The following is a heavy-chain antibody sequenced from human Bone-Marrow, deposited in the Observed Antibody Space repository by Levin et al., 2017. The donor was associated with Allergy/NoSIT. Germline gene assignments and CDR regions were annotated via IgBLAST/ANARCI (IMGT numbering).Heavy chain of an antibody. CDR1: GYTLTSYY. Sequence: PGESLKISCKASGYTLTSYYMNWVRQAPGQGLEWIGWIYANSGGTKYAHKFQGRVTMTIDTSVSTAYMELSSLRSDDTAVYYCAELVTSINWFDPWGQGTLVTVSS. CDR3: AELVTSINWFDP. CDR2: IYANSGGT. V-gene: IGHV1-2*07. J-gene: IGHJ5*02. D-gene: IGHD2-21*02.